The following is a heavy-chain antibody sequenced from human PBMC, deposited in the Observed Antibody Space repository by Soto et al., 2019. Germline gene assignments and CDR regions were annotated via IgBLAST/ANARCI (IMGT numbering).Heavy chain of an antibody. CDR2: IRSKANSYAT. D-gene: IGHD3-3*01. CDR3: ARGMYEFRSGHPKGPEY. Sequence: EVQLVESGGGLVQPGGSLKVSCAASGFTFSGSAMHWVRQASGKGLEWVGRIRSKANSYATAYAVSVKGRFTISRDDSRNTAYLQMNSLKTEDTAVYYCARGMYEFRSGHPKGPEYWGQGTVVTVSS. V-gene: IGHV3-73*02. CDR1: GFTFSGSA. J-gene: IGHJ4*02.